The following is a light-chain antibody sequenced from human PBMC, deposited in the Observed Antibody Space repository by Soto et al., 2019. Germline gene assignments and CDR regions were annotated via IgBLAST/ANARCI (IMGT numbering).Light chain of an antibody. J-gene: IGKJ1*01. CDR2: GAS. Sequence: EIVMTQSPASLSVSPGGRATLSCRASQTVGTHLAWYQHKPGQAPRLLIYGASTRATGIPARFSGSGSGTEFTLTISSLQSEDFAVYYCQQYDNWPRTFGQGTQVEIK. V-gene: IGKV3-15*01. CDR3: QQYDNWPRT. CDR1: QTVGTH.